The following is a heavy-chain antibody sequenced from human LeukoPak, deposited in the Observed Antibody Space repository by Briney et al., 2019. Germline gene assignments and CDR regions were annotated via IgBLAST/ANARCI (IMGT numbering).Heavy chain of an antibody. V-gene: IGHV3-30*18. Sequence: GSLRLSCSASGFTFSRYAMHWVRQAPGKGLEGVAGIILDATKKYYTDSVKGRFTISRDNSENTLYLQINSLRAEDTAIYYCAKDRGGAGGNPLYHFDYWGQGTLVTVSS. CDR1: GFTFSRYA. CDR3: AKDRGGAGGNPLYHFDY. CDR2: IILDATKK. J-gene: IGHJ4*02. D-gene: IGHD4-23*01.